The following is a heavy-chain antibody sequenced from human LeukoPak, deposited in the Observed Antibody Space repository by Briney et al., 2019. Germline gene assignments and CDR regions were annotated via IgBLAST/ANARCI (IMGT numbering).Heavy chain of an antibody. J-gene: IGHJ4*02. CDR3: ATKYSVAVAANPPYFDY. D-gene: IGHD6-19*01. Sequence: SETLSLTCAVYGGSFSGYYWSWIRQPPGRGLEWIGEINRSGNTNYNPSLKSRVTISVDTSKNQFSLNLKSVTAADTGVYYCATKYSVAVAANPPYFDYWGQGTLVTVSS. V-gene: IGHV4-34*01. CDR2: INRSGNT. CDR1: GGSFSGYY.